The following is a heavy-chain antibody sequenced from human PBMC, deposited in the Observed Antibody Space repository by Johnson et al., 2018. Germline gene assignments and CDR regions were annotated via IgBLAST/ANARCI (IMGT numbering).Heavy chain of an antibody. CDR2: ITSSGDSI. CDR1: GFTFGDYN. J-gene: IGHJ6*03. D-gene: IGHD2-15*01. Sequence: QVQLVESGGGLVKPGGSLRLSCTASGFTFGDYNMNWIRQAPGKGLEWLAYITSSGDSISYADSVKGRFTISRDNTKKSFFLQMNTLRAEDTALYFCARETVFCRGACCYRPSYYMDVWGKGTTVTVSS. CDR3: ARETVFCRGACCYRPSYYMDV. V-gene: IGHV3-11*04.